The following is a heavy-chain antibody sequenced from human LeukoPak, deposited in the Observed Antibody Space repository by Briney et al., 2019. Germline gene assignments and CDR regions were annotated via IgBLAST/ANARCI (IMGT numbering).Heavy chain of an antibody. CDR1: GFTFSSYA. D-gene: IGHD3-10*01. Sequence: GGSLRLSCAASGFTFSSYAMSWVRQAPGKGLEWVSAISGSGGSTYYADPVKGRFTISRDNSKNTLYLQMNSLRAEDTAVYYCAKISSAMSSLDYWGQGTLVTVSS. CDR2: ISGSGGST. CDR3: AKISSAMSSLDY. V-gene: IGHV3-23*01. J-gene: IGHJ4*02.